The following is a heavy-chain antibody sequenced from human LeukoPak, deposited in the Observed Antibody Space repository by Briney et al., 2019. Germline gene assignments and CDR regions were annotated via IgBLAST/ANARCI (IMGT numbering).Heavy chain of an antibody. Sequence: ASVKVSCKASGYTFTGYYMHWVRLAPGQGLEWMGWINPNSGGTNYAQKFQGRVTMTRDTSISTAYMELSRLRSDDTAVYYCARVLGYYYGSGSYSNYFDYWGQGTLVTVSS. V-gene: IGHV1-2*02. CDR3: ARVLGYYYGSGSYSNYFDY. D-gene: IGHD3-10*01. CDR1: GYTFTGYY. J-gene: IGHJ4*02. CDR2: INPNSGGT.